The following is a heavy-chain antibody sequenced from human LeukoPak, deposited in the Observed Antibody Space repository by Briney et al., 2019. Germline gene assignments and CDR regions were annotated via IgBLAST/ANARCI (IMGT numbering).Heavy chain of an antibody. CDR2: NSHSGST. CDR1: GGSISTYY. D-gene: IGHD2-8*01. V-gene: IGHV4-59*01. Sequence: SETLSLTCTVSGGSISTYYWIWLPQFPGKGMEWIGYNSHSGSTNYNPPLKSPVTISVTRSKTQFSVKLSSVTAGDRAVYYCAGVCEWCMDVWGKGTTVTVSS. CDR3: AGVCEWCMDV. J-gene: IGHJ6*03.